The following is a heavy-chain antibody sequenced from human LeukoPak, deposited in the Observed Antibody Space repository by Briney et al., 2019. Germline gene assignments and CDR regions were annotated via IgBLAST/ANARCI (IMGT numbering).Heavy chain of an antibody. CDR1: GNTFTGYY. Sequence: ASVKVSCKASGNTFTGYYIHWVRQAPGQGLEWMGRINTNSGETRYAQNLRGKVTMTRDTSISTAFMELSRLTSDDAALYYCAREKMITPATNLYYFDYWGQGTLVTVSS. CDR2: INTNSGET. D-gene: IGHD2-8*01. V-gene: IGHV1-2*06. J-gene: IGHJ4*02. CDR3: AREKMITPATNLYYFDY.